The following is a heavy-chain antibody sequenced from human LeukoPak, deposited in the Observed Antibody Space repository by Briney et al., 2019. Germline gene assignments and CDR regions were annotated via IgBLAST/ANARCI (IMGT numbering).Heavy chain of an antibody. J-gene: IGHJ6*03. CDR2: IYTSGST. CDR1: GGSISSGSYY. V-gene: IGHV4-61*02. CDR3: ARDDYDYYMDV. Sequence: SETLSLTCTVSGGSISSGSYYWSWIRQPAGKGLEWIGRIYTSGSTNYNPSLKSRVTISVDTSKNQFSLKLSSVTAADTAVYYCARDDYDYYMDVWGKGTTVSVSS.